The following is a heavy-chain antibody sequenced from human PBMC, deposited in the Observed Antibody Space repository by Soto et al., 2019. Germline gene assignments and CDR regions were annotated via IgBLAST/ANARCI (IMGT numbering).Heavy chain of an antibody. D-gene: IGHD2-15*01. Sequence: QVQLVQSGAEVKKPGASVKVSCKASGYTFTTHGISWVRQVPGQGLEWRGWVRGDNGHTNYAQRLQGRVTMTTDTSTNTAYMELRSLRSDDTAVYYCARDLGYCRSGTCYREWFDPWGQGTLVTVSS. CDR3: ARDLGYCRSGTCYREWFDP. J-gene: IGHJ5*02. CDR2: VRGDNGHT. CDR1: GYTFTTHG. V-gene: IGHV1-18*01.